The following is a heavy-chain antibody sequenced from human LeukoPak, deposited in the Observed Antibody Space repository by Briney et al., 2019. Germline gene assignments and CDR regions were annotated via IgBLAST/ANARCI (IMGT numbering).Heavy chain of an antibody. CDR1: GFTFSSYA. CDR3: AKDPTYYSGSYFDS. J-gene: IGHJ4*02. V-gene: IGHV3-23*01. D-gene: IGHD5-12*01. CDR2: ISGSGAST. Sequence: GGSLRLSCAASGFTFSSYAMSWVRQAPGKGLEWVSAISGSGASTYYADSLKGRFTISRDNSKNTLYLQMNNLRAEDTAVYYCAKDPTYYSGSYFDSWGQGTLVTVSS.